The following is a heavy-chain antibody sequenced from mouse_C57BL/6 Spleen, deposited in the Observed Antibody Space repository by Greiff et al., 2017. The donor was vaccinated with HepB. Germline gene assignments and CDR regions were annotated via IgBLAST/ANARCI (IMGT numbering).Heavy chain of an antibody. CDR3: AREGAYSNYDH. CDR1: GYSITSGYY. D-gene: IGHD2-5*01. Sequence: EVKLLESGPGLVKPSQSLSLTCSVPGYSITSGYYWNWIRQFPGNKLEWMGYISYDGSNNYNPSLKNRISITRDTSKNQFFLKLNSVTTEDTATYYCAREGAYSNYDHWGQGTTLTVAS. J-gene: IGHJ2*01. CDR2: ISYDGSN. V-gene: IGHV3-6*01.